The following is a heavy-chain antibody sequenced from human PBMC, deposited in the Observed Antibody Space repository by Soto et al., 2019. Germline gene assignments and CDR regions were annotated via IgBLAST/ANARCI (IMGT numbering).Heavy chain of an antibody. CDR2: ISGSGGST. CDR3: ATSGRHCSGGSCARHHDAFDI. D-gene: IGHD2-15*01. V-gene: IGHV3-23*01. CDR1: GFTFSSYA. J-gene: IGHJ3*02. Sequence: EVQLLESGGGLVQPGGSLRLSCAASGFTFSSYAMSWVRQAPGKGLEWVSAISGSGGSTYYADSVKGRFTISRDNSKNTLYLQMNSLRAEDTAVYYCATSGRHCSGGSCARHHDAFDIWGQGTMVTVSS.